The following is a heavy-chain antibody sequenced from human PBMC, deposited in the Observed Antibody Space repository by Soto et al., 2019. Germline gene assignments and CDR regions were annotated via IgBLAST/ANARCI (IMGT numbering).Heavy chain of an antibody. Sequence: QVQLVQSGAEVKKPGASAKVSCKASGYTFTTYAMHWVRQAPGQRREWMGWINAGNGNTKYSQKFQGRVTITRDTTASTAYMELSSLRSEDTAVYYCARSIVVVTAADYWGQGTLVTVSS. V-gene: IGHV1-3*01. CDR2: INAGNGNT. CDR3: ARSIVVVTAADY. J-gene: IGHJ4*02. CDR1: GYTFTTYA. D-gene: IGHD2-21*02.